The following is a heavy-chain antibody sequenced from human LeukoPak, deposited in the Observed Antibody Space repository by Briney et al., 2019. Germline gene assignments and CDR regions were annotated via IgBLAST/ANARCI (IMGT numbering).Heavy chain of an antibody. J-gene: IGHJ5*02. V-gene: IGHV4-38-2*02. D-gene: IGHD6-13*01. Sequence: SETLSLTCTVSGYSISSGYYWGWIRQPPGKGLEWIGSIYHSGSTYYNPSLKSRVTISVDTSKNQFSLKLSSVTAANTAVYFCARAYRSSWYANWFDPWGQGTLVTVSS. CDR3: ARAYRSSWYANWFDP. CDR2: IYHSGST. CDR1: GYSISSGYY.